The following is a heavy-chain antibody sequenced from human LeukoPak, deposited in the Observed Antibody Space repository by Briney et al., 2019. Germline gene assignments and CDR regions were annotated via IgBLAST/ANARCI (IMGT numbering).Heavy chain of an antibody. D-gene: IGHD3-9*01. CDR1: GFTFSSYS. CDR3: AKAEGYDILTGLDY. V-gene: IGHV3-23*01. J-gene: IGHJ4*02. CDR2: IGASGGST. Sequence: HPGGSLRLSCAASGFTFSSYSMNWVRQAPGKGLESVSGIGASGGSTYYADSVKGRFTISRDNSKNTLYLQMNSLRTEDTAVYYCAKAEGYDILTGLDYWGQGTLVTVSS.